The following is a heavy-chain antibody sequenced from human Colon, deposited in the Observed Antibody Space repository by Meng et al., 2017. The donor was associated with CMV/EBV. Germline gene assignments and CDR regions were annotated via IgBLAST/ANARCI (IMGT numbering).Heavy chain of an antibody. D-gene: IGHD6-13*01. Sequence: QVPLVQSGTEGKKPGASVKVSCKTSGYTFTANQLHWVRQAPGQGLEWMGWIYPQDGGTYFAQKFQDRVTLTRDTSITTAYMELSGLTSDDTAIYYCVRESWYFDFWGEGTLVTVSS. J-gene: IGHJ4*02. CDR3: VRESWYFDF. CDR2: IYPQDGGT. CDR1: GYTFTANQ. V-gene: IGHV1-2*02.